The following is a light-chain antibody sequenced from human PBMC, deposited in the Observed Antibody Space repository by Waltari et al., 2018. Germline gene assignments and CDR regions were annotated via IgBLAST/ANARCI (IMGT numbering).Light chain of an antibody. CDR2: KVS. Sequence: DVVLTQSPLSLPVTVGQPASISCRSSQSLVHSDGNTYLNWFQQRPGQSPRRLIYKVSNRDSGVPDRFSGSGSGTDFTLKISRVEAEDVAVYYCMQYTHWPPWTFGQGTKVDIK. CDR1: QSLVHSDGNTY. CDR3: MQYTHWPPWT. V-gene: IGKV2-30*02. J-gene: IGKJ1*01.